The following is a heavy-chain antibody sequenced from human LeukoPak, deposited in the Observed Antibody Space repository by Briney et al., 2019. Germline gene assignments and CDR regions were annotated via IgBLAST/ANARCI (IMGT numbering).Heavy chain of an antibody. CDR1: GXSIXXXY. D-gene: IGHD5-24*01. V-gene: IGHV4-59*01. CDR3: ARVRGYNSYYFDY. Sequence: SETLSLTCTVSGXSIXXXYXXXXXXPXGXGLXXIXYIYYSGSTNYNPSLKSRVTISVDTSKNQFSLKLSSVTAADTAVYYCARVRGYNSYYFDYWGQGTLVTVSS. CDR2: IYYSGST. J-gene: IGHJ4*02.